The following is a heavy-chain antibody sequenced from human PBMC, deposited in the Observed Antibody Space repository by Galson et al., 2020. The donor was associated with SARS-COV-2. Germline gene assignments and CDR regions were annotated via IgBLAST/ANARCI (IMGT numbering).Heavy chain of an antibody. D-gene: IGHD5-12*01. V-gene: IGHV4-34*01. CDR1: GGSLSGNY. CDR3: ARDFTGYELDS. Sequence: SETLSLTCAVYGGSLSGNYWSWIRQPPGKGLEWIGEINHRGFTNFNPSLESRITMSIDTSNNQFSLKLASVTAADTALYYCARDFTGYELDSWGQGTLVNVSS. J-gene: IGHJ4*02. CDR2: INHRGFT.